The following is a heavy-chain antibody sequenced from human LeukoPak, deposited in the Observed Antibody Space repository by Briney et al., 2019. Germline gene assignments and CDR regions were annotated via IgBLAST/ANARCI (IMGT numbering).Heavy chain of an antibody. V-gene: IGHV3-23*01. D-gene: IGHD2-15*01. CDR3: AKVEYCSGGSCYYFDY. CDR1: GFTFSSYA. J-gene: IGHJ4*02. CDR2: ISGSGGST. Sequence: PGGSLRLSCAASGFTFSSYAMSWVRQAPGKGLEWVSAISGSGGSTYYADSVKGRFTISRDNSRNTLYLQMNSLRAEDTAVYYCAKVEYCSGGSCYYFDYWGQGTLVAISS.